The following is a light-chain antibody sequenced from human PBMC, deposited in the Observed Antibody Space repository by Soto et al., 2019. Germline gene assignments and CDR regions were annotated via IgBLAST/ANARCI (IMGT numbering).Light chain of an antibody. CDR1: QSVSSN. V-gene: IGKV3-15*01. J-gene: IGKJ5*01. CDR2: GAY. CDR3: QQYNNWPPIT. Sequence: DIVMTQSPATLSVSPGDRATLSCRGSQSVSSNLAWYQQKPGQAPRLLIYGAYTRATGIPARFSGSGSGTEFTLTISSLQSEDFAVYYCQQYNNWPPITCGQGTRLEIK.